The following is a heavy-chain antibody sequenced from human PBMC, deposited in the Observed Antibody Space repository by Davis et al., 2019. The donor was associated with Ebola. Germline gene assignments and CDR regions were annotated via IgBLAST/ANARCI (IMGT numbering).Heavy chain of an antibody. D-gene: IGHD3-16*01. CDR1: GFTFSTYS. V-gene: IGHV3-21*01. CDR2: ISSDSDYI. CDR3: ARDRPLDFFFGDYYGMDV. J-gene: IGHJ6*02. Sequence: GESLKISCAASGFTFSTYSMSWVRQAPGKGLEWVSSISSDSDYIYYADSAKGRFTISRDNAKNSLYLQMNSLRAEDTAVYCCARDRPLDFFFGDYYGMDVWGQGTTVTVSS.